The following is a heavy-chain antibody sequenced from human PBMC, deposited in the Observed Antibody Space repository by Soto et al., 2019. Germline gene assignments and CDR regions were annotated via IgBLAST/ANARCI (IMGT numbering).Heavy chain of an antibody. V-gene: IGHV1-69*13. Sequence: SVKVSCKASAGTFPHYALSWVRQAPGQGLEWIGGIIPVLATTTYAQKFQGRVSIIADESTNTVYMELSSLRSEDTAVYYCACNWGNSLKNWLAPWGQGTLVTVSS. CDR2: IIPVLATT. J-gene: IGHJ5*02. D-gene: IGHD7-27*01. CDR1: AGTFPHYA. CDR3: ACNWGNSLKNWLAP.